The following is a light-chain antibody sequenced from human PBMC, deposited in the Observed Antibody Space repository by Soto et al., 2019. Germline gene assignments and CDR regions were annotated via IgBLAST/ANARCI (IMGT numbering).Light chain of an antibody. J-gene: IGKJ4*01. CDR1: LRISKY. CDR3: QQSHSTPLT. V-gene: IGKV1-39*01. CDR2: GAS. Sequence: DIKLTQSPSSLSASVGDRVTITCRASLRISKYLNWYQQKPGKAPKLLIYGASTLQSGVPSRFSVSGSGTDFNLTITNLQTEDSATYVCQQSHSTPLTFGGGT.